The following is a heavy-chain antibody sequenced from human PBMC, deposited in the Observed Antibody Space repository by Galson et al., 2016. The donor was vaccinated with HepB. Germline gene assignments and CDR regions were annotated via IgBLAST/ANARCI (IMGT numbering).Heavy chain of an antibody. D-gene: IGHD5-18*01. CDR3: AYSDGYEIFDS. Sequence: PALVKPTQTLTLTCTFSGFSLSTRPMCVSWVRQPPGKALEWLALIDWDDDKYYRTSLKTRLTISRDTSKNQVVLTVITMDPVDTGKYYCAYSDGYEIFDSGGQGALITVSS. CDR2: IDWDDDK. J-gene: IGHJ4*02. CDR1: GFSLSTRPMC. V-gene: IGHV2-70*20.